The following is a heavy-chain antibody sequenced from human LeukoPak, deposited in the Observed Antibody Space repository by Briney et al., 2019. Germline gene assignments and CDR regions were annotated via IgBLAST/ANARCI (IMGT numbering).Heavy chain of an antibody. CDR2: IYHSGST. CDR3: ARGLSGYLETFDY. D-gene: IGHD5-12*01. V-gene: IGHV4-38-2*02. CDR1: GYSISSGYY. Sequence: SETLSLTCTVSGYSISSGYYWGWIRQPPGKGLEWIGSIYHSGSTYYNPSLKSRVTISVDKSKNQFSLKLSSVTAADTAVYYCARGLSGYLETFDYWGQGTLVTVSS. J-gene: IGHJ4*02.